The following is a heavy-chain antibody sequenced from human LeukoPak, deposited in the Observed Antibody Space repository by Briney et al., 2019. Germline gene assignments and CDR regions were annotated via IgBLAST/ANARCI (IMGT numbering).Heavy chain of an antibody. CDR1: GFTFSDYG. CDR2: VWADGNKK. V-gene: IGHV3-33*01. J-gene: IGHJ4*02. CDR3: ASSTSWTFDY. D-gene: IGHD6-13*01. Sequence: TGGSLRLSCAASGFTFSDYGMHWVRQAPGKGLEWVAVVWADGNKKFYADSVQGRFTVSRDNSKNTLYLQMNSLRAEDTALYYCASSTSWTFDYWGQGTLVTVSS.